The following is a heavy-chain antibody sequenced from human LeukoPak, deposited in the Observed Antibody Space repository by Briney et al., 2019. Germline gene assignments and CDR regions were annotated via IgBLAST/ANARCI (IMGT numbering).Heavy chain of an antibody. D-gene: IGHD2-2*01. V-gene: IGHV1-2*02. J-gene: IGHJ4*02. Sequence: GASVKVSCKASGYTFTGYYMHWVRQAPGQGLEWMGWINPNSGGTNYAQKFQGRVTMTRDTSISTAYMELSRLRSDDTAVYYCARDVVPAAIVGFAESLWAPFDYWGQGTLVTVSS. CDR2: INPNSGGT. CDR1: GYTFTGYY. CDR3: ARDVVPAAIVGFAESLWAPFDY.